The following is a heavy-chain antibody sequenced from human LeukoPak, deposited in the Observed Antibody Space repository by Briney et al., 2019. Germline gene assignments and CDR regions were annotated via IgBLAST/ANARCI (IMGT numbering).Heavy chain of an antibody. J-gene: IGHJ4*02. D-gene: IGHD4-17*01. V-gene: IGHV3-21*01. CDR2: ISTNSSYI. CDR1: GFTLSTYS. Sequence: GGSLRLSCAASGFTLSTYSMNWVRQAPGKGLEWVSYISTNSSYIYYADSVKGRFTVSRDNAKNSLYLQMNSLRAEDTAVYYCARGGGDYVYFDYWGQGTLVSVSS. CDR3: ARGGGDYVYFDY.